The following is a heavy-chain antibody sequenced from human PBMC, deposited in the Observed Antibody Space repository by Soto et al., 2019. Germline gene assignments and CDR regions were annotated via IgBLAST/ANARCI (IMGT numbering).Heavy chain of an antibody. Sequence: QVQLVQSGAEVKKPGSSVKVSCKASGGTFSSYAISWVRQAPGHGLEWMGGIIPIFGTANYAQKFQGRVTITADESTRTAYMELSSLISEDTAVYYCASSMVRGVINIRLVWSGWFVPWGQGTLVTVSS. CDR3: ASSMVRGVINIRLVWSGWFVP. CDR2: IIPIFGTA. J-gene: IGHJ5*02. V-gene: IGHV1-69*01. D-gene: IGHD3-10*01. CDR1: GGTFSSYA.